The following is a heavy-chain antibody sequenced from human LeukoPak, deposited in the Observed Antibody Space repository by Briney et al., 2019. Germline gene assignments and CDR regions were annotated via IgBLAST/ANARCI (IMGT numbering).Heavy chain of an antibody. CDR3: ARDNYGDYRNYYYYMDV. J-gene: IGHJ6*03. V-gene: IGHV4-4*07. D-gene: IGHD4-17*01. Sequence: PGGSLRLSCAASGFTFSSYAMSWVRQAPGKGLEWIGRIYTSGSTNYNPSLKSRITMSVDTSKNQFSLKLSSVTAADTAVYYCARDNYGDYRNYYYYMDVWGKGTTVTVSS. CDR1: GFTFSSYA. CDR2: IYTSGST.